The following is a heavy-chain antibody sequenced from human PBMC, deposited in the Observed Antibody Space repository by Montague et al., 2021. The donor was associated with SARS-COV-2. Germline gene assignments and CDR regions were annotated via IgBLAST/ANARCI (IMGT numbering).Heavy chain of an antibody. V-gene: IGHV4-39*07. CDR3: ARDDIVLQGVTKGMDV. CDR1: GGSISSSNYY. Sequence: SETLSLTCTVSGGSISSSNYYWGWIRQPPGKGLEWIGNMYYSGSTYYNPSLKSRVTISIDTSKNQFSLKLSSGTAADTAVYYCARDDIVLQGVTKGMDVWGQGTTVTVSS. D-gene: IGHD3-10*01. J-gene: IGHJ6*02. CDR2: MYYSGST.